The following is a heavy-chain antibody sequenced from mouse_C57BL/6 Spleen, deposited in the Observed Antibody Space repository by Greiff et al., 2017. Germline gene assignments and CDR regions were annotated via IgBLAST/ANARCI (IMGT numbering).Heavy chain of an antibody. CDR2: ISDGGSYT. CDR1: GFTFSSYA. J-gene: IGHJ3*01. V-gene: IGHV5-4*01. CDR3: ARVLLGRGFAY. D-gene: IGHD4-1*01. Sequence: EVQVVESGGGLVKPGGSLKLSCAASGFTFSSYAMSWVRQTPEKRLGWVATISDGGSYTYYPDNVKGRFTISRDNAKNNLYLQMSHLKSEDTAMYYCARVLLGRGFAYWGQGTLVTVSA.